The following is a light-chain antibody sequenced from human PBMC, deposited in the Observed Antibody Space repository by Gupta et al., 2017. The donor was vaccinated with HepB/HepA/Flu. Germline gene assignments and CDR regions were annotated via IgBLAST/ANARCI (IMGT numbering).Light chain of an antibody. CDR3: GTWDSSLSAGV. CDR2: ENS. Sequence: QSVLTQPPSVSAAPGQKVTISCSGSSSNIGNNHVSWYRQLPGTAPRPIIYENSKRPSRIPDRFSGFKSGTSAKLEITGLQTGDEADYYGGTWDSSLSAGVFGGGTQLSLL. V-gene: IGLV1-51*02. J-gene: IGLJ7*01. CDR1: SSNIGNNH.